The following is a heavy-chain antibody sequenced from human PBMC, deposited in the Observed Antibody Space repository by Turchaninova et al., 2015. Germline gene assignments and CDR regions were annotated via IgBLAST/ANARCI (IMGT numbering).Heavy chain of an antibody. D-gene: IGHD5-24*01. CDR2: NWYDGSNK. J-gene: IGHJ4*02. CDR1: VFTFSSYG. V-gene: IGHV3-33*01. Sequence: VQLVDFGGGVVRPRRSLVRCWAASVFTFSSYGMQGGRQAPGKGVEWVAVNWYDGSNKYYADSVKGRFTITRDNSKNTLYLQMNSLRAEDTAVYYCARGSLKMATTPDYWGQGTLVTVSS. CDR3: ARGSLKMATTPDY.